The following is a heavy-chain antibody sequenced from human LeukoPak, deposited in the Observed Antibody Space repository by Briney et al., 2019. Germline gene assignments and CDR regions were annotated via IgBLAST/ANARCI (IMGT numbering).Heavy chain of an antibody. CDR2: INPNNGGT. Sequence: ASVKVSCKASGGTFTGYYIHWVRQAPGQGLEWMGRINPNNGGTNYTQKFQGRVTMTRDMSMSTAYMELSRLRSDDTAVYYCAGEDNSSGYRPFDIWGQGTMVTVSS. J-gene: IGHJ3*02. CDR1: GGTFTGYY. CDR3: AGEDNSSGYRPFDI. D-gene: IGHD3-22*01. V-gene: IGHV1-2*06.